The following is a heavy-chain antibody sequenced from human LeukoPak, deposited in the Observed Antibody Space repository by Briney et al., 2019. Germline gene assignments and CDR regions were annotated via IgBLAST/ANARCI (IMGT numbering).Heavy chain of an antibody. CDR2: IYTSGGT. D-gene: IGHD3-10*01. V-gene: IGHV4-4*07. CDR1: GGSISRYY. Sequence: SETLSLTCTVSGGSISRYYWSWIRQPAGEGLEWIGRIYTSGGTNYNPSLKSRVTMSVDTSKNQFSLKLSSVTAADTAVYYCAKGDYYGSGSYGFFWGQGTLVTVSS. CDR3: AKGDYYGSGSYGFF. J-gene: IGHJ4*02.